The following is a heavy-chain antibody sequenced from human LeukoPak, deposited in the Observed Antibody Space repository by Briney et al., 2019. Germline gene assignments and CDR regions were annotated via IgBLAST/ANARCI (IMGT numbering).Heavy chain of an antibody. CDR1: GFIFSNYG. J-gene: IGHJ3*02. CDR2: ISSDGDNT. CDR3: ARGGAYSSGWPGTFDI. V-gene: IGHV3-64D*06. Sequence: GGSLRLSCSASGFIFSNYGMYWVRHAPGKGLEFVSAISSDGDNTFYADSVKGRFTISRDNSKNTLYLQTSSLRGEDTAVYYCARGGAYSSGWPGTFDIWGQGTMVTVSS. D-gene: IGHD6-19*01.